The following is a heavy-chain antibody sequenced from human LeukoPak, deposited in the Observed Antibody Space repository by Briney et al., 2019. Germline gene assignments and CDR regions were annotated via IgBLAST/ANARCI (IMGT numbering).Heavy chain of an antibody. CDR1: GVAFSNYY. Sequence: PSETLSLTCAVSGVAFSNYYWSWVRQSPTKGLEWIGEINHSGYTNYNPSFKSRVTISIDTSKNQFSLMVTSVTAADTGVYYCTRAVTGHPDWGQGTLVTVAS. CDR3: TRAVTGHPD. D-gene: IGHD2-21*02. CDR2: INHSGYT. V-gene: IGHV4-34*01. J-gene: IGHJ4*02.